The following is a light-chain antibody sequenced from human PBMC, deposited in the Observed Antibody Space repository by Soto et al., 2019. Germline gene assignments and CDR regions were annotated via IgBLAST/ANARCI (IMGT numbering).Light chain of an antibody. J-gene: IGKJ2*01. Sequence: DLQMTQSPSSLSAAVGDRVTITCRASQSISTYLNWYQQKPGKAPNLLIYAASNLQSGVPSRFSGSGSGTDFTLTISSLQPEDFASYYCQQSHGIPYTFGQGTKLEIK. V-gene: IGKV1-39*01. CDR2: AAS. CDR1: QSISTY. CDR3: QQSHGIPYT.